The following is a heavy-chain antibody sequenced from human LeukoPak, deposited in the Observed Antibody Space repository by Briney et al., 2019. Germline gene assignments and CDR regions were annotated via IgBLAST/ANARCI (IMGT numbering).Heavy chain of an antibody. CDR3: ARDQHDSSGYYYYYFDY. V-gene: IGHV1-69*04. J-gene: IGHJ4*02. Sequence: SVKVSCKASGGTFSSYAISWVRQAPGQGLEWMGRIIPIFGIANYAQKFQGRVTITADKSTSTAYMELSSLRSEGTAVYYCARDQHDSSGYYYYYFDYWGQGTLVTVSS. CDR2: IIPIFGIA. CDR1: GGTFSSYA. D-gene: IGHD3-22*01.